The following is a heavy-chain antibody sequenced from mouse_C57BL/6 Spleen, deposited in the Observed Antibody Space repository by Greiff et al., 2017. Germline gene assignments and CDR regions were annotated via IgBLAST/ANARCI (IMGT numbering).Heavy chain of an antibody. CDR1: GYTFTSYT. Sequence: VQLQQSGAELARPGASVKMSCKASGYTFTSYTMHWVKQRPGQGLEWIGYINPSSGYTKYNQKFKDKATLTADKSSSTAYMQLSSLTSEDSAVYYCAKERYGSSYVWYFDVWGTGTTVTVSS. V-gene: IGHV1-4*01. J-gene: IGHJ1*03. D-gene: IGHD1-1*01. CDR3: AKERYGSSYVWYFDV. CDR2: INPSSGYT.